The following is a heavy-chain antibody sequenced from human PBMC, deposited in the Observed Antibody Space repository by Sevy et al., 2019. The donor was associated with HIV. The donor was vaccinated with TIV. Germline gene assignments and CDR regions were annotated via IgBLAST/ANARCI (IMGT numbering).Heavy chain of an antibody. J-gene: IGHJ5*02. V-gene: IGHV4-4*07. CDR2: ISTSGRT. D-gene: IGHD3-10*01. CDR1: GGSINTFY. Sequence: SETLFLTCTVSGGSINTFYWGWIRQPAGRGLEWIGGISTSGRTNHNPSLKSRVTMSVDTSKNQLSLKLSSVTAADTAVYYCTRDGFYIGFGEVLGSPMKNWFDPWGQGTLVTVSS. CDR3: TRDGFYIGFGEVLGSPMKNWFDP.